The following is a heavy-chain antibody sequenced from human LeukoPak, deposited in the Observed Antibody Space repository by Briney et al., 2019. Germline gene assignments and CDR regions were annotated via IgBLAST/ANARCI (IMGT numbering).Heavy chain of an antibody. J-gene: IGHJ4*02. D-gene: IGHD5-24*01. Sequence: SETLSLTCTVSGGSISSGDYYWSWIRQPPGKGPEWIGYIYYSGSTYYNPSLKSRVTISVDTSKNQFSLKLSSVTAADTAVYYCARRGDGYNYDFDYWGQGTLVTVSS. CDR1: GGSISSGDYY. V-gene: IGHV4-30-4*01. CDR3: ARRGDGYNYDFDY. CDR2: IYYSGST.